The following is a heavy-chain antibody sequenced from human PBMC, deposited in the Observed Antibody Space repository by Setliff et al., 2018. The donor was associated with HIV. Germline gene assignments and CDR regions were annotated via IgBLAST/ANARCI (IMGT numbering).Heavy chain of an antibody. CDR3: ARGAGAFGAKLDS. CDR2: MSFSANS. J-gene: IGHJ4*02. CDR1: GDSIKAYY. Sequence: SETLSLTCNVSGDSIKAYYWSWIRQPPGKGLEWLGYMSFSANSNYNPSLKNRITISIDTSKNQFSLRLKSVTAADAAIYYCARGAGAFGAKLDSWGQGSLVTVSS. D-gene: IGHD3-10*01. V-gene: IGHV4-59*01.